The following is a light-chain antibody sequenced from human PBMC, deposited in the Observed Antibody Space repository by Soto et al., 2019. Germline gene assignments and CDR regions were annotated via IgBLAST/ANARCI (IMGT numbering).Light chain of an antibody. Sequence: DIQMTQSPSSLSASVGDRVTSTCRASQSISNSLDWYQQKPGRAPKLLIYAASSLQSGVPSRFSGSGSGTDFILTISSLQPEDFATYYCQQSYSTPLDFGQGTRREIK. CDR2: AAS. V-gene: IGKV1-39*01. CDR1: QSISNS. CDR3: QQSYSTPLD. J-gene: IGKJ5*01.